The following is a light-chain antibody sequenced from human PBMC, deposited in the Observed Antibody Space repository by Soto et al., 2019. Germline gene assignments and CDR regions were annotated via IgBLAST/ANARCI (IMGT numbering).Light chain of an antibody. CDR3: QQHSCWPPWT. CDR2: GAS. CDR1: QSVSSN. Sequence: EMVMTQSPATLSVSPGERATLSCRASQSVSSNLAWYQHKPGQAPRSLIYGASSRATGITARFSGSGSGREFTLTISSLEPEDAAVDYCQQHSCWPPWTFGQGTKVDIK. V-gene: IGKV3D-15*01. J-gene: IGKJ1*01.